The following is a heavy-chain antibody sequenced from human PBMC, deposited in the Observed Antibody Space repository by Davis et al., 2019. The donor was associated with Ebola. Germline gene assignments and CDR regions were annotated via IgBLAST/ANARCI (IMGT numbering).Heavy chain of an antibody. D-gene: IGHD2-15*01. CDR1: GFTFSSYS. Sequence: PGGSLRLSCSASGFTFSSYSMNWVRQAPGKGLEWVSSISSSSSYIYYADSVKGRFTISRDNAKNSLYLQMNSLRAEDTAVYYCAKVDCSGGSCYGMDVWGQGTTVTVSS. V-gene: IGHV3-21*04. J-gene: IGHJ6*02. CDR3: AKVDCSGGSCYGMDV. CDR2: ISSSSSYI.